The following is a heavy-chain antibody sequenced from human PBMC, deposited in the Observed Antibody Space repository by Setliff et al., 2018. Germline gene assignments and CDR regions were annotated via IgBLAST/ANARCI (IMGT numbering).Heavy chain of an antibody. CDR3: ARSMIQRNYYCGLDF. V-gene: IGHV4-61*02. Sequence: TLSLTCTVSGGSISSGTYYWSWIRQPAGKGLEWIGRLHTSGSIDYNPSLKSRVTMSIDTSKNQLSLKLCSVTAADTAVYYCARSMIQRNYYCGLDFWGQGTTVTVSS. J-gene: IGHJ6*02. CDR2: LHTSGSI. D-gene: IGHD3-16*01. CDR1: GGSISSGTYY.